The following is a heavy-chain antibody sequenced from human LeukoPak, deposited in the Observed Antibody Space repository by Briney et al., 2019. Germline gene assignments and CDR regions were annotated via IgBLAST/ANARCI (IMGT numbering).Heavy chain of an antibody. CDR1: GFTFSSYG. V-gene: IGHV3-23*01. CDR3: AKARGADYGDYVIFDY. J-gene: IGHJ4*02. Sequence: GGSLRLSCAASGFTFSSYGMSWVRQAPGKGLEWVSSISGSGVYTYYADSVKGRFTISRDNSKNTLYVQMNSLRAEDTAVYYCAKARGADYGDYVIFDYWGQGTLVAVSS. CDR2: ISGSGVYT. D-gene: IGHD4-17*01.